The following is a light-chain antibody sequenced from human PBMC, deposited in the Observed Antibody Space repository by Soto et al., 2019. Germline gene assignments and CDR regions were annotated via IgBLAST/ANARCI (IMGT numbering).Light chain of an antibody. CDR2: SNN. CDR3: AAWDDSLNGAV. CDR1: SSNIGSNT. J-gene: IGLJ7*01. V-gene: IGLV1-44*01. Sequence: QSVLTQPPSASGTPGQRVTISCSGSSSNIGSNTVNWYQQLPGTAPKLLLYSNNQRPSGVPDRFSGSKSGTSASLASSGLQSADEADYYCAAWDDSLNGAVFGGGTQLTVL.